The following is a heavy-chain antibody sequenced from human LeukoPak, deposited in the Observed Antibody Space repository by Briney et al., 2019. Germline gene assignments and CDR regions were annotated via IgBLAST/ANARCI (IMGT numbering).Heavy chain of an antibody. CDR2: IYSNGIT. D-gene: IGHD6-19*01. CDR3: ARGGSGWFYFDY. CDR1: GGSITSSY. J-gene: IGHJ4*02. V-gene: IGHV4-4*07. Sequence: PSETLSLTCTVSGGSITSSYWSWIRHPAGRGLEWIGRIYSNGITNYNPSLKSRVTMSVDTSKNQFSLNLRPVTAADTAVYYCARGGSGWFYFDYWGQGTLVTVSS.